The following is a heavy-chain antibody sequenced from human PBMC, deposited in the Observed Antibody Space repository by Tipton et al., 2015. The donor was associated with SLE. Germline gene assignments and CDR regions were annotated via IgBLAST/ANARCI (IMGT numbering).Heavy chain of an antibody. CDR1: GGSFSGYY. Sequence: TLSLTRAVYGGSFSGYYWSWIRQPPGKGLEWIGEINHSGSTNYNPSLKSRVTISVDTSKNQFSLKLSSVTAADTAVYYCAREGGYCSGGSCYSDYWGQGTLVTVSS. J-gene: IGHJ4*02. CDR2: INHSGST. D-gene: IGHD2-15*01. CDR3: AREGGYCSGGSCYSDY. V-gene: IGHV4-34*01.